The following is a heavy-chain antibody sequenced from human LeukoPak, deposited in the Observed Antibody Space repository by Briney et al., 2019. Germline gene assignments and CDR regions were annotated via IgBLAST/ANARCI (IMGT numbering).Heavy chain of an antibody. CDR1: GFTFSSYA. CDR2: ISGSGGST. D-gene: IGHD2-21*01. V-gene: IGHV3-23*01. J-gene: IGHJ4*02. Sequence: GGSLRLSCAASGFTFSSYAMSWVRLAPGKGLEWVSAISGSGGSTYYADSVKGRFTISRDNSKNTLYLQMNSLRAEDTAVYYCAKCNSIFEYYFDYWGQGTLVTVSS. CDR3: AKCNSIFEYYFDY.